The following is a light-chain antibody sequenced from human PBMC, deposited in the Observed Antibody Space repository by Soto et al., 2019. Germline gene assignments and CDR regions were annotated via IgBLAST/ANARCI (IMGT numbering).Light chain of an antibody. CDR1: QSVSSY. J-gene: IGKJ5*01. Sequence: EIVLTQAPATLSLSPGEIATLSCRASQSVSSYLAWYQQKPGQAPRLLIYDASNRATGIPARFSGSGSGTDFNLTISSLEPEDFAVYYCQQRSNWPPRINFGQGTRLEIK. CDR2: DAS. CDR3: QQRSNWPPRIN. V-gene: IGKV3-11*01.